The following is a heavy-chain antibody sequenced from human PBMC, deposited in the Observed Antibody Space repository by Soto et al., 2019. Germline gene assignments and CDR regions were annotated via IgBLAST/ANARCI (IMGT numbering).Heavy chain of an antibody. J-gene: IGHJ5*02. D-gene: IGHD6-13*01. CDR3: ARGIAAAALGFDP. CDR2: TYYRSEWYN. V-gene: IGHV6-1*01. CDR1: GDSVSSNSAA. Sequence: SQTLSLTCAISGDSVSSNSAAWSWIRQSPSRGLEWLGRTYYRSEWYNDYAVSVKSRITINPDTSKNQFSLQLNSVTPEDTAVYYCARGIAAAALGFDPWGQGTLVTVSS.